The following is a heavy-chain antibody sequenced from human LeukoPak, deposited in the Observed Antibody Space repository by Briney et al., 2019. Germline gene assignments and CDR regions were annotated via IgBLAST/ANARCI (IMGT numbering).Heavy chain of an antibody. Sequence: PGGSLRLSCAASGFTFSSYWMDWVRQAPGKGLEWVANIKADGSEKYYVGSVKGRFTISRDNAENSLYLQMNSLRVEDTAVYYCAREHYFYHMDGWGEGTTVTVSS. CDR2: IKADGSEK. V-gene: IGHV3-7*01. CDR3: AREHYFYHMDG. J-gene: IGHJ6*03. CDR1: GFTFSSYW.